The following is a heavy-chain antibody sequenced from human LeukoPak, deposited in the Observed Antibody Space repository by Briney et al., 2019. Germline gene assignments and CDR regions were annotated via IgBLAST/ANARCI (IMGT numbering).Heavy chain of an antibody. CDR3: ARESKSYDGSGYYHDS. CDR1: GASINSHY. CDR2: IYTSGST. Sequence: PSETLSLTCTVSGASINSHYWSWIRQPAGKGLEWIGRIYTSGSTDYNPSLKSRVTMSVDTSKNQFSLKLWSVTAADTAVYYCARESKSYDGSGYYHDSWGQGTLVTVSS. D-gene: IGHD3-22*01. J-gene: IGHJ4*02. V-gene: IGHV4-4*07.